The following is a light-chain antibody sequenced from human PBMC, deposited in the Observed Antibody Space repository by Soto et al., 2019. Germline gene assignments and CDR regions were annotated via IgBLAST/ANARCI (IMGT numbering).Light chain of an antibody. J-gene: IGLJ3*02. CDR1: SSDVGGYNY. V-gene: IGLV2-14*01. Sequence: SALTQPASVSGSPGQSITISCTGTSSDVGGYNYVSWYQQHPGKAPKLMIYEVSHRPSGVSNRFSGSKSGNPASLTISGLQAEDEADYYCSSYTSSSTRVFGGGTKLTVL. CDR2: EVS. CDR3: SSYTSSSTRV.